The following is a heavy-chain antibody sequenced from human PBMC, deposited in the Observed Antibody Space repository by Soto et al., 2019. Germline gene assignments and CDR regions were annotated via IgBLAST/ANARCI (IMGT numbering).Heavy chain of an antibody. D-gene: IGHD3-16*01. CDR1: GFTVSTKY. Sequence: EVQLVESGGGLVQPGGSLRLSCAASGFTVSTKYMSWVRQAPGKGLEWVSVIYSGGSTFYADSVRGRFTISRDNSKNTVNLQTNSLRAEDTGVYYCARDPWAADYWGQGTLVTASS. J-gene: IGHJ4*02. V-gene: IGHV3-66*01. CDR3: ARDPWAADY. CDR2: IYSGGST.